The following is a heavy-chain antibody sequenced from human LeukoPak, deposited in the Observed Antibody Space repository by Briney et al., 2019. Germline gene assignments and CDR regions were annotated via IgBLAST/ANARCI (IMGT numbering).Heavy chain of an antibody. V-gene: IGHV1-2*02. CDR1: GYTFTSYA. CDR3: ARRAYDSSGYWDY. J-gene: IGHJ4*02. D-gene: IGHD3-22*01. Sequence: ASVKVSCKASGYTFTSYAMNWVRQAPGQGLEWMGWINPNSGGTNYAQKFQGRVTMTRDTSISTAYMELSRLRSDDTAVYYCARRAYDSSGYWDYWGQGTLVTVSS. CDR2: INPNSGGT.